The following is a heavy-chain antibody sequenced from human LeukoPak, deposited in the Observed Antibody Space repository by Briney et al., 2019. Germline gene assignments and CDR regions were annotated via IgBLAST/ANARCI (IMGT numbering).Heavy chain of an antibody. D-gene: IGHD3-10*01. V-gene: IGHV3-23*01. CDR2: ISGSGGST. Sequence: GGSLRLSCAASGFTFSSYAMSWVRQAPGKGLEWVSAISGSGGSTYYADSVKGRFTISRDNSKNTLYLQMNSLRAEDTAVYYCARDKSWGEAFDYWGQGTLVTVSS. CDR3: ARDKSWGEAFDY. CDR1: GFTFSSYA. J-gene: IGHJ4*02.